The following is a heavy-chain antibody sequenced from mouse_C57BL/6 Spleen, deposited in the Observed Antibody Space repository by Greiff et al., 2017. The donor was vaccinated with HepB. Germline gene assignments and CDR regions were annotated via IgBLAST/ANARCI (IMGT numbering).Heavy chain of an antibody. Sequence: VQLQQSGAELVKPGASVKMSCKASGYTFTSYWITWVKQRPGQGLEWIGDIYPGSGSTNYNEKFKSKATLTVDTSSSTAYMQLSSLTSEDSAVYYCARYSTTVVATTFDYWGQGTTLTVSS. D-gene: IGHD1-1*01. J-gene: IGHJ2*01. CDR1: GYTFTSYW. CDR3: ARYSTTVVATTFDY. V-gene: IGHV1-55*01. CDR2: IYPGSGST.